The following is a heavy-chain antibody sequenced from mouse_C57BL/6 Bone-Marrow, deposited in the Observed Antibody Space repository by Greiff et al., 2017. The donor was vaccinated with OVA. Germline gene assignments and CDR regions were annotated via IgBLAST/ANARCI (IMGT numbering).Heavy chain of an antibody. CDR2: IHPNSGST. J-gene: IGHJ4*01. CDR1: GYTFTSYW. V-gene: IGHV1-64*01. CDR3: ARSHYYGSSPYAMDY. D-gene: IGHD1-1*01. Sequence: QVHVKQPGAELVKPGASVKLSCKASGYTFTSYWMHWVKQRPGPGLEWIGMIHPNSGSTNYNEKFKSKAKLTVDKSSSTAYLQLSSLTSEDSAVYYCARSHYYGSSPYAMDYWGQGTSVTVSS.